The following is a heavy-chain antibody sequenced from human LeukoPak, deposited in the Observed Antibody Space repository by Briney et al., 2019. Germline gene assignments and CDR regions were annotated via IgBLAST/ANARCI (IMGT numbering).Heavy chain of an antibody. V-gene: IGHV4-59*01. CDR1: GGPISSYY. J-gene: IGHJ5*02. CDR2: IYYSGST. D-gene: IGHD7-27*01. CDR3: ARDPRPGWFDP. Sequence: PSETLSLTCTVSGGPISSYYWSWIRQPPGKGLEWIGYIYYSGSTNYNPSLKSRVTISVDTSKNQFSLKLSSVTAADTAVYYCARDPRPGWFDPWGQGTLVTVSS.